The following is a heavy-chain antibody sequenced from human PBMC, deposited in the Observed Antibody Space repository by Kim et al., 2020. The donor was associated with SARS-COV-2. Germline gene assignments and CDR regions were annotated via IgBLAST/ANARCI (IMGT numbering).Heavy chain of an antibody. D-gene: IGHD6-19*01. CDR3: AREGVAGYYYYYYGMDV. V-gene: IGHV3-7*03. J-gene: IGHJ6*02. Sequence: GGSLRLSCAASGFTFSSYWMSWVRQAPGKGLEWVANIKQDGSEKYYVDSVKGRFTISRDNAKNSLYLQMNSLRAEDTAVYYCAREGVAGYYYYYYGMDVWGHGTTVTVSS. CDR1: GFTFSSYW. CDR2: IKQDGSEK.